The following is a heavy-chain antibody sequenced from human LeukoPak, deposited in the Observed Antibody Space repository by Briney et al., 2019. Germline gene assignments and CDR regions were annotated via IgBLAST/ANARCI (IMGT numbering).Heavy chain of an antibody. V-gene: IGHV3-11*01. CDR1: GFTFSDYY. Sequence: GGSLRLSCAASGFTFSDYYMSWIRQAPGKGLEWVSYISSSGSTIYYADSVKGRFTISRDNAKNSLYLQMNSLRAEDTAVYYCARGRRDYYDSSGYLDYWGQGTLVTVSS. CDR2: ISSSGSTI. J-gene: IGHJ4*02. D-gene: IGHD3-22*01. CDR3: ARGRRDYYDSSGYLDY.